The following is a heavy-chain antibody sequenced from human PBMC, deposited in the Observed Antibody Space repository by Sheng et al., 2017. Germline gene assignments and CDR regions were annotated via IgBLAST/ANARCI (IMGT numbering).Heavy chain of an antibody. Sequence: EVQLVESGGGLVQPGGSLRLSCAASGFTFSSYSMNWVRQAPGKGLEWVSYISSSSSTIYYADSVKGRFTISRDNAKNSLYLQMNSLRAEDTAVYYCARVRVVTGYYYYMDVWGKGTTVTVSS. J-gene: IGHJ6*03. V-gene: IGHV3-48*01. D-gene: IGHD2-15*01. CDR3: ARVRVVTGYYYYMDV. CDR2: ISSSSSTI. CDR1: GFTFSSYS.